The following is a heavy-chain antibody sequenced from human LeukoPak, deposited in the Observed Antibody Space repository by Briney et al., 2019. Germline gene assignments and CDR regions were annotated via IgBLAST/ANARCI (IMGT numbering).Heavy chain of an antibody. J-gene: IGHJ4*02. V-gene: IGHV1-2*02. CDR3: ARENGGYDYVWGSFPGGY. D-gene: IGHD3-16*01. CDR2: INPNSGGT. Sequence: ASVKVSCKASGYTFTDSYMHWVRQAPGQGLEWMGWINPNSGGTNYAQKLQGRVTMTTDTSTSTAYMELRSLRSDDTAVYYCARENGGYDYVWGSFPGGYWGQGTLVTVSS. CDR1: GYTFTDSY.